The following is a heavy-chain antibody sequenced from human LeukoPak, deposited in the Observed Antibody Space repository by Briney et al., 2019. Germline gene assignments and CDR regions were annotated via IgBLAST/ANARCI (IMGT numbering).Heavy chain of an antibody. CDR3: AKATVTTWGPPADD. CDR1: GFTFRDYA. CDR2: ISWNSGRI. D-gene: IGHD4-17*01. J-gene: IGHJ4*02. Sequence: GGSLRLSCAASGFTFRDYALHWVRQGPGKGLEWVSSISWNSGRIAYADSVKGRFTISRDNAKNYLYLQMNSLRVDDSTLYYCAKATVTTWGPPADDWGQGTQVTVSS. V-gene: IGHV3-9*01.